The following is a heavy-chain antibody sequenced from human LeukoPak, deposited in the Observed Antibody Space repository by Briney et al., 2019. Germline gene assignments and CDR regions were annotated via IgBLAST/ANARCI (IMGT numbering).Heavy chain of an antibody. V-gene: IGHV1-2*02. J-gene: IGHJ5*02. D-gene: IGHD5-18*01. CDR1: GYTFTGYY. Sequence: ASVKVSCKASGYTFTGYYMHWVRQAPGQGLEWMGWINPNSGGTNYAQKFQGRVTMTRDTSISTAYMELSRLRSDDTAVYYCARSLDTAMVGGFDPWGQGTLVTVSP. CDR2: INPNSGGT. CDR3: ARSLDTAMVGGFDP.